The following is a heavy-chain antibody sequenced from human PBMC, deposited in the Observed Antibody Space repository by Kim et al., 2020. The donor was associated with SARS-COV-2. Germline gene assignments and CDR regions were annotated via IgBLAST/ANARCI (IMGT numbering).Heavy chain of an antibody. CDR3: AGGGYGSGSYFNNWFDP. Sequence: LKSRVTISVDTSKNQFSLKLSSVTAAGTAVYYCAGGGYGSGSYFNNWFDPWGQGTLVTVSS. J-gene: IGHJ5*02. V-gene: IGHV4-59*09. D-gene: IGHD3-10*01.